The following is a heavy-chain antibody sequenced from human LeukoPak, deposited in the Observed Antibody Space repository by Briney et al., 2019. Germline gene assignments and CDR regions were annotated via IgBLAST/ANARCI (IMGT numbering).Heavy chain of an antibody. Sequence: SETLSLTCTVSGGSISSRPYYWGWVRQPPGKGLEWIGTISYSGTIYYTPSLKSRVTTSVDTSNNRFSLKLMSVTAADTAVYYCARDGVDYWGQGTLVTVSS. D-gene: IGHD3-16*01. CDR3: ARDGVDY. V-gene: IGHV4-39*07. CDR2: ISYSGTI. J-gene: IGHJ4*02. CDR1: GGSISSRPYY.